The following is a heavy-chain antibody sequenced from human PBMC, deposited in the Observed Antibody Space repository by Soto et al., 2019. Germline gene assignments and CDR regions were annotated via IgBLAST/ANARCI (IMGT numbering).Heavy chain of an antibody. CDR3: AKYSTYCSGGSCYGFYYYGMDV. Sequence: GGSLRLSCAASGFTVSSNYMSWVRQAPGKGLEWVSVIYSGGSTYYADSVKGRFTISRDNSKNTLYLQMNSLRAEDTAVYYCAKYSTYCSGGSCYGFYYYGMDVRGQGTTVTVSS. CDR1: GFTVSSNY. CDR2: IYSGGST. D-gene: IGHD2-15*01. V-gene: IGHV3-53*01. J-gene: IGHJ6*02.